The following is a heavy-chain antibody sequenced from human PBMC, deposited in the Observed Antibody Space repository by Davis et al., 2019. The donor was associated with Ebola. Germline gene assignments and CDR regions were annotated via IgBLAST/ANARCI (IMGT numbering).Heavy chain of an antibody. CDR3: ARGLAGNYYYYGMDV. D-gene: IGHD6-19*01. CDR2: ISSSGSTI. V-gene: IGHV3-48*04. CDR1: GFTFSSYS. Sequence: GESLKISCAASGFTFSSYSMNWVRQAPGKGLEWVSYISSSGSTIYYADSVKGRFTISRDNAKNSLYLQMNSLRAEDKAVYYCARGLAGNYYYYGMDVWGKGTTVTVSS. J-gene: IGHJ6*04.